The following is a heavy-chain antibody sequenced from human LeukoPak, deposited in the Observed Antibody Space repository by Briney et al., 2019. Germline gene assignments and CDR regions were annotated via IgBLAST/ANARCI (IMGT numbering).Heavy chain of an antibody. D-gene: IGHD2-15*01. Sequence: SVEVSCKASGGTFSSYAISWVRQAPGQGLEWMGGIIPIFGTANYAQKFQGRVTITADESTSTAYMELSSLRSEDTAVYYCARGVVVAATAKFDYWGQGTLVTVSS. V-gene: IGHV1-69*01. CDR2: IIPIFGTA. CDR1: GGTFSSYA. CDR3: ARGVVVAATAKFDY. J-gene: IGHJ4*02.